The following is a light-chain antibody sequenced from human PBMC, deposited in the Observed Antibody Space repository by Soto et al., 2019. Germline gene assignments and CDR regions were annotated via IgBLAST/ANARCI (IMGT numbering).Light chain of an antibody. CDR1: SSDVGGYNY. V-gene: IGLV2-8*01. J-gene: IGLJ1*01. Sequence: QSALTQPPSASGSPGQSVTISCTGTSSDVGGYNYVSWHQQHPGKAPKLMIYEVSERPSGVPDRFSGSKSGNTASLTVSGLQAEDEADYYCSSYGGSNSFVFGTGTKVTVL. CDR3: SSYGGSNSFV. CDR2: EVS.